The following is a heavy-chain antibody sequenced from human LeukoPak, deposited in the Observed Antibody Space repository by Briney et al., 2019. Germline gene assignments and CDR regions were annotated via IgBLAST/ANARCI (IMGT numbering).Heavy chain of an antibody. CDR2: IIPIFGTA. Sequence: SVKVSCKSSGYTFTGYNMHWVRQAPGQGLEWMGGIIPIFGTANYAQKFQGRVTITTDKSTSTTYMELSSLRSEETAVYCCATVDTAMVTLLLPFFDYGRRGTLDSV. CDR3: ATVDTAMVTLLLPFFDY. V-gene: IGHV1-69*05. J-gene: IGHJ4*02. D-gene: IGHD5-18*01. CDR1: GYTFTGYN.